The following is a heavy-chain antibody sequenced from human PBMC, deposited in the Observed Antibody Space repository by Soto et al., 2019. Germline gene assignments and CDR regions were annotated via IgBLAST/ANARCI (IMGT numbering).Heavy chain of an antibody. J-gene: IGHJ4*02. D-gene: IGHD1-7*01. Sequence: ASVKVSCKASGYTFTSYGISWVRQAPGQGLEWMGWISAYNGNTNYAQKLQGRVTMTTDTSTSTAYVELRSLRSDDTAVYYCVGRGTGTDFDYWGQGTLVTVSS. CDR1: GYTFTSYG. CDR3: VGRGTGTDFDY. CDR2: ISAYNGNT. V-gene: IGHV1-18*04.